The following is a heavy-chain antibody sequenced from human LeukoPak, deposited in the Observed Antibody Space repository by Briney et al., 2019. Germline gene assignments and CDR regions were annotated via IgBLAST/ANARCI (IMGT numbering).Heavy chain of an antibody. Sequence: GGSLRLSCAASGFTFSSYWMSWVRQAPGKGLEWVANIKQDGSEKYYVDSVKGRFTISRDNAKNSLYLQMNSLRAEDTAVYYCARDFPELLWFGELLSTGYYFDYWGQGTLVTVSS. J-gene: IGHJ4*02. D-gene: IGHD3-10*01. CDR1: GFTFSSYW. V-gene: IGHV3-7*01. CDR2: IKQDGSEK. CDR3: ARDFPELLWFGELLSTGYYFDY.